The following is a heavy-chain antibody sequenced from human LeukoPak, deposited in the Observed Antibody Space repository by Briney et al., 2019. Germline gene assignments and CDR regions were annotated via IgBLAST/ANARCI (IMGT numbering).Heavy chain of an antibody. V-gene: IGHV4-59*01. J-gene: IGHJ2*01. CDR1: GDSIGNYY. CDR3: ARAGGVTTAPLDLDI. D-gene: IGHD4-17*01. Sequence: SETLSLTCSVSGDSIGNYYWSWIRQPPGKGLEWVGHIHYSGNTDYNPSLKSRVSISLDVSKNQFSLKLNSVTAADTAVYYCARAGGVTTAPLDLDIWGRGTLVTVSA. CDR2: IHYSGNT.